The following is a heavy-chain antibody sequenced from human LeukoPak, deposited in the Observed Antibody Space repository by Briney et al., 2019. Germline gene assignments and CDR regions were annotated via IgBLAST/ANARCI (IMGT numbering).Heavy chain of an antibody. CDR3: ARLHSAIYYGDAFDI. J-gene: IGHJ3*02. CDR2: ISASGSAT. CDR1: GFIFSNYG. Sequence: PGGSLRLSCAASGFIFSNYGMNWVRQAPGKGLEWVAAISASGSATSYADSVRGRFTISRDNSKSTTYLQMNSLRAEDTAVFYCARLHSAIYYGDAFDIWGQGTMVTVSS. D-gene: IGHD1-26*01. V-gene: IGHV3-23*01.